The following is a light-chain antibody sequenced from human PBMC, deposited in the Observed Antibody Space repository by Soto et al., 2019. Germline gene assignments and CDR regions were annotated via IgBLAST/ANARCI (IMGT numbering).Light chain of an antibody. J-gene: IGLJ1*01. Sequence: QSVLTQPRSVSGSPGQSVTISCIGTSRDVGGYNYVSWYQQHPGKAPKLMIYDVSKRPSGVPDRFSGSKSGNTASLTISGLQAEDEADYYCCSYAGSYTFYVFGTGTKLTVL. CDR2: DVS. V-gene: IGLV2-11*01. CDR1: SRDVGGYNY. CDR3: CSYAGSYTFYV.